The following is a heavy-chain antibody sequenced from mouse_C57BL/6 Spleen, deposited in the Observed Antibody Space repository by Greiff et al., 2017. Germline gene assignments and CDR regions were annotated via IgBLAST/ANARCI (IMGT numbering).Heavy chain of an antibody. CDR1: GYTFTSYW. J-gene: IGHJ4*01. CDR2: IDPNSGGT. D-gene: IGHD1-1*01. Sequence: QVQLQQPGAELVKPGASVKLSCKASGYTFTSYWMHWVKQRPGRGLEWIGRIDPNSGGTTYNEKFKSKATLTVDKPSSTAYMQLSSLTSEDSAVYYCARFPLLLRNYAMDYWGQGTSVTVSS. V-gene: IGHV1-72*01. CDR3: ARFPLLLRNYAMDY.